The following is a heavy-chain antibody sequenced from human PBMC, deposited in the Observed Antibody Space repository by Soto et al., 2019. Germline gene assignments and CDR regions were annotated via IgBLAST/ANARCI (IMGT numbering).Heavy chain of an antibody. J-gene: IGHJ4*02. CDR3: ARLPPKAVAGDY. CDR2: SSAYNGNT. Sequence: GAPVKVSCKASGYTFTSYGISWVRQAPGQGLEWMGWSSAYNGNTNYAQKLQGRVTMTTDTSTSTAYMELRSLRSDDTAVYYCARLPPKAVAGDYWGQGTLVTVSS. CDR1: GYTFTSYG. V-gene: IGHV1-18*01. D-gene: IGHD6-19*01.